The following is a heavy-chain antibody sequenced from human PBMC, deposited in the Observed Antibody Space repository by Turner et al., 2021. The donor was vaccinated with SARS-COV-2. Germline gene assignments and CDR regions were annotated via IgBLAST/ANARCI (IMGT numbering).Heavy chain of an antibody. CDR1: GGSISGNNYY. J-gene: IGHJ5*02. Sequence: QLQLQESGPGLLKPSETLSLTCTVSGGSISGNNYYWGWIRQPPVKGLEWIGCVYYRGSTYYNPSLESRVTISADTSKNQFSLKLISVTAADTAMYFCARQDYDFWSGYPNWLDPWGQGTLVIVSS. D-gene: IGHD3-3*01. CDR2: VYYRGST. CDR3: ARQDYDFWSGYPNWLDP. V-gene: IGHV4-39*01.